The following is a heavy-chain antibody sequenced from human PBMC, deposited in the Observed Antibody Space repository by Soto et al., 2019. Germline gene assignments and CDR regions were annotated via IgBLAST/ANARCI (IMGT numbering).Heavy chain of an antibody. J-gene: IGHJ3*02. CDR3: ARDSGYYPSSAFDI. CDR2: IYSGGST. V-gene: IGHV3-53*01. CDR1: GFTFSSYG. Sequence: GGSLRLSCAASGFTFSSYGMHWVRQAPGKGLEWVSVIYSGGSTYYADSVKGRFTISRDNSKNTLYLQMNSLRAEDTAVYYCARDSGYYPSSAFDIWGQGTVVTVSS. D-gene: IGHD3-22*01.